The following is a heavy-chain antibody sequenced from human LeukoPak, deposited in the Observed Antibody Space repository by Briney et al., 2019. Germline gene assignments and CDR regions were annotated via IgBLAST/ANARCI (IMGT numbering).Heavy chain of an antibody. Sequence: GGSLRLSCAASGFTFNTYAMSWVRQAPGKGLEWVSGISASGGSTYYADSVKGRFTISRDNSKNTLYLQMNSLGAEDTAVYYCAKVSGPNTYYYYYYMDVWGKGTTVTVSS. V-gene: IGHV3-23*01. J-gene: IGHJ6*03. CDR2: ISASGGST. CDR3: AKVSGPNTYYYYYYMDV. CDR1: GFTFNTYA. D-gene: IGHD3-3*01.